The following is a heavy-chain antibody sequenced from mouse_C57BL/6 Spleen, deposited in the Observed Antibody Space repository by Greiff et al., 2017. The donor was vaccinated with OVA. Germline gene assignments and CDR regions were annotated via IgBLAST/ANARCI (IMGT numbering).Heavy chain of an antibody. J-gene: IGHJ2*01. Sequence: DVKLVESGPGLVKPSQSLSLTCSVTGYSITSGYYWNWIRQFPGNKLEWMGYISYDGSNNYNPSLKNRISITRDTSKNQFFLKLNSVTTEDTATYYCARAGTEDYWGQGTTLTVSS. CDR2: ISYDGSN. V-gene: IGHV3-6*01. CDR1: GYSITSGYY. D-gene: IGHD3-3*01. CDR3: ARAGTEDY.